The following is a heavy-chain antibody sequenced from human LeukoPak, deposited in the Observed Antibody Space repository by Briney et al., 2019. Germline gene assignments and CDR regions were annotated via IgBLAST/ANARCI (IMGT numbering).Heavy chain of an antibody. V-gene: IGHV3-23*01. Sequence: GGSLRLPCAASGFTSSSYALNWVRQAPGKGLEWVATVSGSGDRMYHADSVKGRFTISRDNSKNTIYLQMNSLRAEDTALYYCAKAAAAPGFDFWGQGTLVTVSS. CDR3: AKAAAAPGFDF. J-gene: IGHJ4*02. CDR2: VSGSGDRM. CDR1: GFTSSSYA. D-gene: IGHD6-13*01.